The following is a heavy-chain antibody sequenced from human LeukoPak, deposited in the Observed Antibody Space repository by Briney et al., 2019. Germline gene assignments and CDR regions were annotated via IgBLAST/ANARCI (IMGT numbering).Heavy chain of an antibody. J-gene: IGHJ6*02. Sequence: GGSLRLSCAASGFTFSSYVMATVRQAPGPGLGWFSLISGSGGATYYADSVKARSTISRDNSKNTLYLQMNSLRAEDTAVYYCAKYGSGTSYYFSYYGMDVWGQGTTVTVSS. V-gene: IGHV3-23*01. CDR3: AKYGSGTSYYFSYYGMDV. CDR1: GFTFSSYV. CDR2: ISGSGGAT. D-gene: IGHD3-10*01.